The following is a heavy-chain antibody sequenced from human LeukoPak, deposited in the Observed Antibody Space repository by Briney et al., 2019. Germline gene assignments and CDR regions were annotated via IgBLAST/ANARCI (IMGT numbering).Heavy chain of an antibody. CDR3: ARVGSSDAFDI. J-gene: IGHJ3*02. CDR1: GYTFTGYY. D-gene: IGHD1-26*01. V-gene: IGHV1-8*03. Sequence: GASVKVSCKASGYTFTGYYMHWVRQATGQGLEWMGWMNPNSGNTGYAQKFQGRVTITRNTSISTAYMELSSLRSEDTAVYYCARVGSSDAFDIWGQGTMVTVSS. CDR2: MNPNSGNT.